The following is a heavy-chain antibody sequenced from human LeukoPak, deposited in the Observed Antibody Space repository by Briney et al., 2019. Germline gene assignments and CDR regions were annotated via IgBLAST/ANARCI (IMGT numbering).Heavy chain of an antibody. V-gene: IGHV3-30*18. CDR3: AKGPSPSIAVAGYFQH. D-gene: IGHD6-19*01. Sequence: PGGSLRLSCAASGFTFSSYAMSWVRQAPGKGLEWVAVISYDGSNKYYADSVKGRFTISRDNSKNTLYLQMNSLRAEDTAVYYCAKGPSPSIAVAGYFQHWGQGTLVTVSS. CDR2: ISYDGSNK. J-gene: IGHJ1*01. CDR1: GFTFSSYA.